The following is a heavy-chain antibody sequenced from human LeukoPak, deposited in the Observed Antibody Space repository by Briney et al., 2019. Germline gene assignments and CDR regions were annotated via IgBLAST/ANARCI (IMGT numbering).Heavy chain of an antibody. V-gene: IGHV4-39*01. Sequence: SGTLSLTCTVSGGSISSRSNYWGWIRQPPGKGLEWIGSIYYSGSTYYNPSLKSRVTISVDTSKNQFSLKLNSVTAADTAVYYCARQPESVSNWFDPWGQGSLVTVSS. D-gene: IGHD6-19*01. J-gene: IGHJ5*02. CDR3: ARQPESVSNWFDP. CDR2: IYYSGST. CDR1: GGSISSRSNY.